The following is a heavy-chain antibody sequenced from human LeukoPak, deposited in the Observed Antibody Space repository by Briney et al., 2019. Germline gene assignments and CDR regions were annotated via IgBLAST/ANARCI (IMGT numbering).Heavy chain of an antibody. J-gene: IGHJ3*02. CDR1: GYTFTNYY. Sequence: ASVKVSCKASGYTFTNYYMHWVRQAPGQGLEWMGIINPSGGSTSYAQKFQGRVTMTRDMSTSTVYMELSSLRSEDTAVYYCARRADSGDAFDIWGQGTMVTVSS. CDR3: ARRADSGDAFDI. D-gene: IGHD6-19*01. V-gene: IGHV1-46*01. CDR2: INPSGGST.